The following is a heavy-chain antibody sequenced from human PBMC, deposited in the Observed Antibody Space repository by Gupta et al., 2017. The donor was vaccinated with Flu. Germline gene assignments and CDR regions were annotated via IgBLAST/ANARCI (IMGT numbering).Heavy chain of an antibody. J-gene: IGHJ4*02. CDR2: INPEGSST. CDR1: GFSFSTSY. CDR3: ATVTTGC. V-gene: IGHV3-74*01. Sequence: AASGFSFSTSYLQWVRQAPGEGLVWVSRINPEGSSTTYADSVKGRFTISRDNAKNTLYLQMNSLRAEDTAVYYCATVTTGCWGQGTLVTVSS. D-gene: IGHD4-17*01.